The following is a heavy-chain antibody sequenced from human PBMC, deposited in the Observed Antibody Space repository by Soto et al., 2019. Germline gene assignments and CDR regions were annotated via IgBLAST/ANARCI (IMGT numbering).Heavy chain of an antibody. CDR2: ISAYNGNT. V-gene: IGHV1-18*01. Sequence: ASVKVSCKASGYTFTSYGISWVRQAPGQGLEWMGWISAYNGNTNYAQKLQGRVTMTTDTSTSTAYMELRSLRSDDTAVYYCARDFIQRPHDYVWGSYRHAHDYWGQGTLVTVSS. J-gene: IGHJ4*02. CDR1: GYTFTSYG. D-gene: IGHD3-16*02. CDR3: ARDFIQRPHDYVWGSYRHAHDY.